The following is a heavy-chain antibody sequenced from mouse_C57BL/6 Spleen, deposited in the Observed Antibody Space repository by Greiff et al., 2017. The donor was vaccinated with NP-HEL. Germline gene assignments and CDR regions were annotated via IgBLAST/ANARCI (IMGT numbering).Heavy chain of an antibody. CDR2: IYPRSGNT. J-gene: IGHJ2*01. CDR3: ARWDYGNYDY. Sequence: QVQLQQSGAELARPGASVKLSCKASGYTFTSYGISWVKQRTGQGLEWIGEIYPRSGNTYYNEKFKGKATLTADTSSSTAYMELSSLTSEDSAVYFCARWDYGNYDYWGQGTTLTVSA. D-gene: IGHD2-1*01. V-gene: IGHV1-81*01. CDR1: GYTFTSYG.